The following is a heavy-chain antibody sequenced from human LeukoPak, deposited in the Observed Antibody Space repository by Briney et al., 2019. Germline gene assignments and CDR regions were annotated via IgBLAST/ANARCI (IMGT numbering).Heavy chain of an antibody. D-gene: IGHD5-12*01. V-gene: IGHV1-46*01. J-gene: IGHJ4*02. CDR2: INPSGGST. CDR1: GYTFTSNY. CDR3: ARDFRYSGYDL. Sequence: ASVKVSCKASGYTFTSNYMHWVRQARGQGLEWMGIINPSGGSTSYAQKFQGRVTMTRDTSTSTAYMELRSLRSDDTAVYYCARDFRYSGYDLWGQGTLVTVSS.